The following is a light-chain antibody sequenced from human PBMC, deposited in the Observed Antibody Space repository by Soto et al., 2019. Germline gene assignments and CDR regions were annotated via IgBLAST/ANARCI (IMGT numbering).Light chain of an antibody. CDR3: QHYHSFSIT. Sequence: DIQMTQSPSTLSASVGDRVTITYRARRNISIWLALYQQRPGRAPRLLIYDSSSLESGVPSTFSGSGSGTEFSLTISNLRPDDFATYYCQHYHSFSITFGQGTRLEIK. CDR2: DSS. J-gene: IGKJ5*01. CDR1: RNISIW. V-gene: IGKV1-5*01.